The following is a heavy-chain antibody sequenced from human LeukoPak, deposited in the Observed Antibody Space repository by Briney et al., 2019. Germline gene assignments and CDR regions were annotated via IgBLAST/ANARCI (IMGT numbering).Heavy chain of an antibody. CDR1: GFTFSSYG. D-gene: IGHD2-2*01. V-gene: IGHV3-33*06. J-gene: IGHJ3*02. Sequence: GGSLRLSCAASGFTFSSYGMHWVRQAPGKGLEWVAVIWYGGSNKYYADSVKGRFTISRDNSKNTLYLQMNSLRAEDTAVYYCAKGYCSSTSCYGGAFDIWGQGTMVTVSS. CDR3: AKGYCSSTSCYGGAFDI. CDR2: IWYGGSNK.